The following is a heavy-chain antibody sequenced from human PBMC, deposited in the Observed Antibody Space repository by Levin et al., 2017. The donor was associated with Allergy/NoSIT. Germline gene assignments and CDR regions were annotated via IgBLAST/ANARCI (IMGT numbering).Heavy chain of an antibody. Sequence: PSETLSLTCTVSGGSISSGSYYWSWIRQPAGKGLEWIGRIYTSGSTNYNPSLKSRVTISVDTSKNQFSLKLSSVTAADTAVYYCARDRKDYDILTGYYDYYMDVWGKGTTVTVSS. CDR3: ARDRKDYDILTGYYDYYMDV. D-gene: IGHD3-9*01. CDR1: GGSISSGSYY. V-gene: IGHV4-61*02. J-gene: IGHJ6*03. CDR2: IYTSGST.